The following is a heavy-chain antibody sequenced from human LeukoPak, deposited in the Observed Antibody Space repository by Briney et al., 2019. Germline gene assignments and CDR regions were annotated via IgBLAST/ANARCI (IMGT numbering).Heavy chain of an antibody. CDR2: MSPNSGDT. D-gene: IGHD7-27*01. Sequence: ASVKVSCKASGGTFSSYAISWVRQATGQGLEWMGWMSPNSGDTGYAQKFQGRVTMTSDSSISTAYMELSSLRSEDTAIYYCVRTPPNWGFDYWGQGALVTVSS. J-gene: IGHJ4*02. CDR3: VRTPPNWGFDY. CDR1: GGTFSSYA. V-gene: IGHV1-8*02.